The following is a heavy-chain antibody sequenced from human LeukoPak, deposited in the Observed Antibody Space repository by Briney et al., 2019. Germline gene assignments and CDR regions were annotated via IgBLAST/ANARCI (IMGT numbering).Heavy chain of an antibody. V-gene: IGHV4-39*01. D-gene: IGHD1-26*01. CDR3: ARLYSGSYYERDY. J-gene: IGHJ4*02. Sequence: SETLSLTCTVSGDSISSDIYSWGWIRQPPGKGLEWIGTIYYGGSTYYNPSLKSRVTTPVDTSKNQFSLRLSSVTAADTAVYYCARLYSGSYYERDYWGQGTLVTVSS. CDR2: IYYGGST. CDR1: GDSISSDIYS.